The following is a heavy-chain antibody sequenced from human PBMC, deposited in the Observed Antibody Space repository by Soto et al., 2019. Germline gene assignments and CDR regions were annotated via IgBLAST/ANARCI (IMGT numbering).Heavy chain of an antibody. CDR1: GFTFSSYS. J-gene: IGHJ1*01. CDR3: ARDARPDYYDSSGYYSPHFQH. CDR2: ISSSSSYI. V-gene: IGHV3-21*01. D-gene: IGHD3-22*01. Sequence: PGGSLRLSCAASGFTFSSYSMNWVRQAPGKGLEWVSSISSSSSYIYYADSVKGRFTISRDNAKNSLYLQMNSLRAEDTAVYYCARDARPDYYDSSGYYSPHFQHWGQGTLVTVSS.